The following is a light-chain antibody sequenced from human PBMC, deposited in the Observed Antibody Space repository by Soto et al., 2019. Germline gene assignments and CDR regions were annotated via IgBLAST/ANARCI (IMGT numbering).Light chain of an antibody. J-gene: IGLJ2*01. CDR2: STD. CDR1: TSNIGRNS. Sequence: QSVLTQPPSASGTPGQRVTISCSGSTSNIGRNSVNWYQQLPGAAPKLLIHSTDQRPSGVPDRFSGSKSGTSASLAISGLQSEDEADYYCAVWDDNMRGLFGGGTKLTVL. V-gene: IGLV1-44*01. CDR3: AVWDDNMRGL.